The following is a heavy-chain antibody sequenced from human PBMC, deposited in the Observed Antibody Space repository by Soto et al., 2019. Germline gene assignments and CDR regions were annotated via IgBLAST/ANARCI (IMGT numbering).Heavy chain of an antibody. V-gene: IGHV1-69*01. CDR2: IVPMLGTP. CDR3: ARNGTYSSSFSRYPGIDV. J-gene: IGHJ6*02. CDR1: GGTFDNFI. D-gene: IGHD1-26*01. Sequence: QVQLVQSGAEVKEPGSSVRVSCKASGGTFDNFIMNWVRQTPGRGLEWMGGIVPMLGTPTYAEKFKGRVTISATGPTIKPYMGVASLRSKNTAIYYCARNGTYSSSFSRYPGIDVWGQGTSVTVSS.